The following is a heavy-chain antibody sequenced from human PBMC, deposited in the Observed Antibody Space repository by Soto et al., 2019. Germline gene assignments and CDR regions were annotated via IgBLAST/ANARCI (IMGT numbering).Heavy chain of an antibody. CDR1: GYTFTSYG. CDR2: ISAYNGNT. CDR3: ARDHGYCTNGVCSWDY. Sequence: GASVKVSCKASGYTFTSYGISWVRQAPGQGLEWMGWISAYNGNTNYAQKLQGRVTMTTDTSTSTAYMELRSLRSDDTAVYYCARDHGYCTNGVCSWDYWGQGTLVTVSS. V-gene: IGHV1-18*01. J-gene: IGHJ4*02. D-gene: IGHD2-8*01.